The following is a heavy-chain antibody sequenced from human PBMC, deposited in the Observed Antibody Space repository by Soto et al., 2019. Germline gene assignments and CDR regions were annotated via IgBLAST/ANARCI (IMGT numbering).Heavy chain of an antibody. V-gene: IGHV4-31*03. Sequence: SETLWLTCTVSGGSISSGCDCWSWIRQHPGKCLEWIGYIYYSGSTYYNPSLKSRVTISVDTSKTQFPLKLSSVTAADTAVYYCARLPPYSSSMGFDPWGQGTLVTVS. CDR1: GGSISSGCDC. D-gene: IGHD6-13*01. J-gene: IGHJ5*02. CDR2: IYYSGST. CDR3: ARLPPYSSSMGFDP.